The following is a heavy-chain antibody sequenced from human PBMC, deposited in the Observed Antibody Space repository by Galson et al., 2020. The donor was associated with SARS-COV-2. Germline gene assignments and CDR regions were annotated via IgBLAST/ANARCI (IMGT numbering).Heavy chain of an antibody. D-gene: IGHD6-13*01. CDR1: GESFSGFF. J-gene: IGHJ4*02. V-gene: IGHV4-34*01. Sequence: SETLSLTCAVYGESFSGFFWTWIRQPPGKGLEWIGEINQSGNTKYNPSLKSRVTISVDSSKNQFSLNLKSVTAADTAVYYCARRAGYSSSWYRFDYWGQGTLVTVSS. CDR2: INQSGNT. CDR3: ARRAGYSSSWYRFDY.